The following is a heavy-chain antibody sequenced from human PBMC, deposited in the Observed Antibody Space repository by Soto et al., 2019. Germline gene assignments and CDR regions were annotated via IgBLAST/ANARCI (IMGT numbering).Heavy chain of an antibody. CDR2: IYYSGST. CDR1: GGSISSYY. CDR3: ARAGYYGSGSQDAFDI. D-gene: IGHD3-10*01. J-gene: IGHJ3*02. V-gene: IGHV4-59*12. Sequence: SEMLSLTCTVSGGSISSYYWSWIRQPPGKGLEWIGYIYYSGSTNYNPSLKSRVTISVDTSKNQFSLKLSSVTAADTAVYYCARAGYYGSGSQDAFDIWGQGTMVTVSS.